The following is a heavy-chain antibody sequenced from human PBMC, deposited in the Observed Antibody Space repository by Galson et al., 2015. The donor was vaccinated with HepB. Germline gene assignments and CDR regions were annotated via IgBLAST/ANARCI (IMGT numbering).Heavy chain of an antibody. CDR2: ISYDGSNK. CDR1: GFTFSSYA. J-gene: IGHJ4*02. Sequence: SLRLSCAASGFTFSSYAMHWVRQAPGKGLEWVAVISYDGSNKYYADSVKGRFTISRDNSKNTLYLQMNSLRAEDTAVYYCARVVHYYDSSGYSLDYWGQGTLVTVSS. V-gene: IGHV3-30*04. D-gene: IGHD3-22*01. CDR3: ARVVHYYDSSGYSLDY.